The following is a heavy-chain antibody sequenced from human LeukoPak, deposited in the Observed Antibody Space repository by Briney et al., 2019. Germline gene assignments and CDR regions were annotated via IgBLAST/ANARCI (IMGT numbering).Heavy chain of an antibody. CDR2: IIGSSGDT. V-gene: IGHV3-23*01. Sequence: GGSLRLSCAASRFRYSNFAMSWIRQAPGKGLEWVSHIIGSSGDTLYADSVKGRFTISRDISKNRLYLQMNSLRAEDTALYYCAKGAYDYIEMGYFDDWGQGTLVTVSS. J-gene: IGHJ4*02. D-gene: IGHD5-12*01. CDR1: RFRYSNFA. CDR3: AKGAYDYIEMGYFDD.